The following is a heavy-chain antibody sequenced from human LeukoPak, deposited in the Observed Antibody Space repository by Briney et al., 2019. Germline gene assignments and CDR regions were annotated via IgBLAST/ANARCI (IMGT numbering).Heavy chain of an antibody. D-gene: IGHD3-10*01. CDR1: GGSISSYY. CDR3: ARRIRVRGVSYYYYYGMDV. J-gene: IGHJ6*02. Sequence: SETLSLTCTVSGGSISSYYWSCIRQPPGKGLEWIGYIYYSGSTNYNPSLKSRVTISVDTSKNQFSLKLRSVTAADTAVYYCARRIRVRGVSYYYYYGMDVWGQGTTVTVSS. V-gene: IGHV4-59*01. CDR2: IYYSGST.